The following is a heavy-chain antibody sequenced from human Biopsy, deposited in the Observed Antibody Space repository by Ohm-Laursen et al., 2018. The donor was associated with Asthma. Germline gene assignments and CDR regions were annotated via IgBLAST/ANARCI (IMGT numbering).Heavy chain of an antibody. CDR2: ISVYNGNT. D-gene: IGHD3-10*01. Sequence: GASVKVSCKTSGYTFNSDGITWVRQAPGQGLEWMGWISVYNGNTKDAQKLQDRVTMITDTSTSTAYMELRSLRSDDTAVYFCARAVDYSHYYGIDVWGQGTTVTVS. CDR1: GYTFNSDG. CDR3: ARAVDYSHYYGIDV. J-gene: IGHJ6*02. V-gene: IGHV1-18*01.